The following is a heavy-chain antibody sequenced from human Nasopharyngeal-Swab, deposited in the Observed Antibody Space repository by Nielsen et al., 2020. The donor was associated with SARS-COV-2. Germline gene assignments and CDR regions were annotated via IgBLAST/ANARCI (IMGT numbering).Heavy chain of an antibody. CDR2: IWNDGSNK. Sequence: GESLQISCAASGFTFSSYGMHWVRQAPGKGLEWVAVIWNDGSNKYYADSVKGRFTISRDNSKNTLYLQMNSLRAEDTAVYYCARDNLDYGDYNPEDYYYYYGMDVWGQGTTVTVSS. J-gene: IGHJ6*02. V-gene: IGHV3-33*01. CDR1: GFTFSSYG. CDR3: ARDNLDYGDYNPEDYYYYYGMDV. D-gene: IGHD4-17*01.